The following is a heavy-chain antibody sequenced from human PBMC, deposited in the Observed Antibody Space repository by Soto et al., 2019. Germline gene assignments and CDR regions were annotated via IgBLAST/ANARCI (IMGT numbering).Heavy chain of an antibody. CDR1: GYTFTDYY. J-gene: IGHJ3*02. V-gene: IGHV1-2*02. CDR2: MNPKSGGA. Sequence: ASLKLSCKSSGYTFTDYYTDWVRQPPGQGLEWMGWMNPKSGGAYFAQKFQGRVTLTRDTSIGTAYIEVNSLTSDDTAVYFCTRENIENSDGLYDAFGIWGQGTTVTVSS. CDR3: TRENIENSDGLYDAFGI. D-gene: IGHD5-18*01.